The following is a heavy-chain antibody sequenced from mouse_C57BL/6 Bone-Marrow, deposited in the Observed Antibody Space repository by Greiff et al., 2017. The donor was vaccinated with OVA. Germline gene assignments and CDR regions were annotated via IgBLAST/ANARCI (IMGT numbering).Heavy chain of an antibody. J-gene: IGHJ2*01. CDR2: IYPYNGVS. CDR1: GYSFTGYY. CDR3: ARHGAGDNASYFDY. D-gene: IGHD1-1*02. Sequence: EVKLQQSGPELVKPGASVKISCKASGYSFTGYYMHWVKQSPGHILDWIGYIYPYNGVSRSNQKFKGKATLTVDKSSSTAYMELRSLTSEDSADYYGARHGAGDNASYFDYWGRGTTPTVSS. V-gene: IGHV1-31*01.